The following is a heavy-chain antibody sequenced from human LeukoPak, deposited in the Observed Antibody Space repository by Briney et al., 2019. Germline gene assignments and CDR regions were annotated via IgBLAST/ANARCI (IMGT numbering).Heavy chain of an antibody. J-gene: IGHJ4*02. CDR2: INPSGGST. V-gene: IGHV1-46*01. D-gene: IGHD4/OR15-4a*01. CDR1: GYTFTSYY. CDR3: ARSANVLFDY. Sequence: ASVKVSCXASGYTFTSYYMHWVRQAPGQGLVWMGIINPSGGSTSYAQKFQGRVTMTRDTSTSTVYMELSSLRSEDTAVYYCARSANVLFDYWGQGTLVTVSS.